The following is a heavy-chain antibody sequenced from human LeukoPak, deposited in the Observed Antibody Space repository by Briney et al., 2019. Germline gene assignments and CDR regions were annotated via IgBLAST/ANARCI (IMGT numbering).Heavy chain of an antibody. D-gene: IGHD2-8*02. V-gene: IGHV3-66*01. Sequence: GGSLRLSCAASAFTVSSNYMSWVRQAPGKGLEWVSLIYSGGNTYYADSVKGRFTISTDNSKNTLYLQTNSLRAEDTAVYYCASYKYCTVGICYRKYYFDYWGQGTLVTVSS. J-gene: IGHJ4*02. CDR1: AFTVSSNY. CDR3: ASYKYCTVGICYRKYYFDY. CDR2: IYSGGNT.